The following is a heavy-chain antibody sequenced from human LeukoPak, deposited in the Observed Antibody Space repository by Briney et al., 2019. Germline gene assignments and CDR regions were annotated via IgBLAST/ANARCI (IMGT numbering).Heavy chain of an antibody. CDR2: IGSSSPYI. V-gene: IGHV3-21*01. CDR3: ARDADILTAYSFDY. D-gene: IGHD3-9*01. Sequence: PGGSLRLSCAASGFTFSSYSMNWVRQAPGKGLEWVSSIGSSSPYIYYADSLKGRFTISRDNSKNSLFLQMNSLRAEDTAVYYCARDADILTAYSFDYWGQGTLVTVSS. CDR1: GFTFSSYS. J-gene: IGHJ4*02.